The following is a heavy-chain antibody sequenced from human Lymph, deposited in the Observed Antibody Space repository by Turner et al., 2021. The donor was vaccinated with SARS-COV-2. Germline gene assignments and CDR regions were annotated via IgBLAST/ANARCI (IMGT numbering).Heavy chain of an antibody. D-gene: IGHD4-17*01. CDR3: ARVYGDYVP. CDR2: IYPGGST. Sequence: EVQLVESGGGLVQPGGSLRLSCTASGFTVSSNYMTWVRQAPGKGLEWVSLIYPGGSTYYADSVKGRFTISRDNSKNTLYLQMNSLRAEDTAVYYCARVYGDYVPWGQGTLVTVSS. J-gene: IGHJ5*02. CDR1: GFTVSSNY. V-gene: IGHV3-66*01.